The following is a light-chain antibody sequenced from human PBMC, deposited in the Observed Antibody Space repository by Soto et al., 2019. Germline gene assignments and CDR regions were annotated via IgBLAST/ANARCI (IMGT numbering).Light chain of an antibody. CDR2: KNN. V-gene: IGLV1-47*01. Sequence: QSVLTQPPSASGTPGQRVTISCSGSSSNIGNNYLYWYQQLPGMAPKLLVYKNNRRPSGVPERFSGSKSGTSASLAISGLRSEDEADYYCATWDDSLSGYVFATGTKVTVL. CDR1: SSNIGNNY. J-gene: IGLJ1*01. CDR3: ATWDDSLSGYV.